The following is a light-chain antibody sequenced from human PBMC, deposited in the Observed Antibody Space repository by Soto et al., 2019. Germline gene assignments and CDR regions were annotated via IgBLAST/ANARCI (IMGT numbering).Light chain of an antibody. CDR3: QQYNSYPYA. J-gene: IGKJ2*01. Sequence: DIQMTQSPSTLSASVGDRVTITCRASQSMGNWLAWYQPKPGKAPKVLIYDASTLESGVPSRFSGSGSGTEFTLTISSLQPDDFASYYCQQYNSYPYAFGQGTKLEIK. CDR1: QSMGNW. CDR2: DAS. V-gene: IGKV1-5*01.